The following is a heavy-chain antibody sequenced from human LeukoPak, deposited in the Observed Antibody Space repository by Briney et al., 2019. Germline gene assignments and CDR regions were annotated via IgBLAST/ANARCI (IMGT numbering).Heavy chain of an antibody. CDR1: GFTFSNYG. V-gene: IGHV3-33*06. CDR3: AKDRVGATRVNWFDP. J-gene: IGHJ5*02. Sequence: GGSLRLSCAASGFTFSNYGMHWVRQAPGKGLEWVALIWYDGSNKYYADPVKGRFTISRDNSKNTLYLQMNSLRAEDTAVYYCAKDRVGATRVNWFDPWGQGTLVTVSS. D-gene: IGHD1-26*01. CDR2: IWYDGSNK.